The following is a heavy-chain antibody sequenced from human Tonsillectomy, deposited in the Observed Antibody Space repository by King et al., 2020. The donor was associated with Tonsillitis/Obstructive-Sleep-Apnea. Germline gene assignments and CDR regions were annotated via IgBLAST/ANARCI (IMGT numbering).Heavy chain of an antibody. J-gene: IGHJ4*02. V-gene: IGHV3-21*01. CDR2: ISSSSSYI. CDR1: GFTFSSYS. Sequence: VQLVESGGGLVKPGGSLRLSCAASGFTFSSYSMNWVRQAPGKGLEWVSSISSSSSYIYYADSVKGRFTISRDNAKNSLYLQMNSLRAEDTAVYYCAGDQGFCCCGSFYPYYFDFWGPGTLGTVSS. D-gene: IGHD2-15*01. CDR3: AGDQGFCCCGSFYPYYFDF.